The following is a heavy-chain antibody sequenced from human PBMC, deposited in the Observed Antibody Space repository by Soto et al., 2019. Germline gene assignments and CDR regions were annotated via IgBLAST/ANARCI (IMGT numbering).Heavy chain of an antibody. CDR3: AKGLGYCSGGSCYYYGMDV. CDR1: GFTFSSYA. D-gene: IGHD2-15*01. V-gene: IGHV3-23*01. Sequence: EVQLLESGGGLVQPGGSLRLSCAASGFTFSSYAMSWVRQAPGKGLEWVSAISGSGGSTYYADSVKGRFTISRDNSKSSLYLQMNSLRAEDTAVYYCAKGLGYCSGGSCYYYGMDVWGQGTTVTVSS. J-gene: IGHJ6*02. CDR2: ISGSGGST.